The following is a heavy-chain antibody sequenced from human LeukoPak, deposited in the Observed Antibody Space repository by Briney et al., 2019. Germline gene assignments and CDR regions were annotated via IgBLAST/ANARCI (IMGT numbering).Heavy chain of an antibody. D-gene: IGHD3-22*01. J-gene: IGHJ5*02. Sequence: YPSETLSLTCAVYGGSFSGYYWSWIRQPPGKGLEWIGEINHSGSTNYNPSLKSRVTISVDTSKNQFSLKLSSVTAADTAVYYCASHSSVHWFDPWGQGTLVTVSS. CDR3: ASHSSVHWFDP. CDR1: GGSFSGYY. CDR2: INHSGST. V-gene: IGHV4-34*01.